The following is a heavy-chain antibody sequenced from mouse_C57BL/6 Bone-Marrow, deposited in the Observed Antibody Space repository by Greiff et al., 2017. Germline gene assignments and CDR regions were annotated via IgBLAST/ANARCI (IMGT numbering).Heavy chain of an antibody. J-gene: IGHJ3*01. CDR2: INPYNGGT. V-gene: IGHV1-19*01. CDR1: GYTFPDYY. CDR3: AREVSSWFAY. Sequence: DVQLQESGPVLVKPGASVKMSCKASGYTFPDYYMNWVKQSHGKSLEWIGVINPYNGGTSYNQKFKGKATLTVDKSSSTAYMELNSLTSEDSAVYYCAREVSSWFAYWGQGTLVTVSA.